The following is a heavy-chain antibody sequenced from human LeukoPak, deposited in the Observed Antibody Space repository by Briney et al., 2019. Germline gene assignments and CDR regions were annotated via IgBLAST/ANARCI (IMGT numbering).Heavy chain of an antibody. CDR2: LYSGGNT. V-gene: IGHV3-53*01. Sequence: GGSLGLSCAASGFTVSSNSMSWVRQAPGKGLEWVSVLYSGGNTYYADSVKGRFTISRDNSKNTLYLQMNSLRTEDTAVYYCARDRSDGFDYWGQGTLVTVSS. CDR1: GFTVSSNS. CDR3: ARDRSDGFDY. J-gene: IGHJ4*02.